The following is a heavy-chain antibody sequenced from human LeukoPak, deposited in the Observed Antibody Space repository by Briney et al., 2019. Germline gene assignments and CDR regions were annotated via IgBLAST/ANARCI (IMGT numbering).Heavy chain of an antibody. V-gene: IGHV3-49*04. Sequence: PGGSLRLSCTASGFIFGDHAMSWVRQAPGKGREWVGFIRSKAYGATTEYAASVKGRFTISRDDSKSIAYLQMNSPKTEDTAVYYCTRHCSSTNCLLAHFDCWGQGTLVTVSS. CDR3: TRHCSSTNCLLAHFDC. D-gene: IGHD2-2*01. J-gene: IGHJ4*02. CDR2: IRSKAYGATT. CDR1: GFIFGDHA.